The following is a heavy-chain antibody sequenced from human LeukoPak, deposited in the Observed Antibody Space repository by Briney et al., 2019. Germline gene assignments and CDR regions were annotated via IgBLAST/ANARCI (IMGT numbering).Heavy chain of an antibody. V-gene: IGHV4-4*07. J-gene: IGHJ4*02. D-gene: IGHD2-15*01. CDR2: IYTSGST. CDR3: AREMHCSGGSCPFV. Sequence: SETLSLTCTVSGGSISSYYWSWIRQPAGKGLEWIGRIYTSGSTNYNPSLKSRVTMSVDTSKNQFSLKLSSVTAADTAVYYCAREMHCSGGSCPFVWGQGTLVTVSS. CDR1: GGSISSYY.